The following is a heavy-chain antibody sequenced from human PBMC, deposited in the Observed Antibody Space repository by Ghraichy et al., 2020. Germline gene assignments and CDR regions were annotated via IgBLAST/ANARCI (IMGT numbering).Heavy chain of an antibody. D-gene: IGHD5-18*01. CDR1: GGSVSSGSYY. Sequence: SETLSLTCTVSGGSVSSGSYYWSWIRQPPGKGLEWIGYIYYSGSTNYNPSLKSRVTISVDTSKNQFSLKLSSVTAADTAVYYCARDNGPRGYSYGGLDYWGQGTLVTVSS. CDR3: ARDNGPRGYSYGGLDY. V-gene: IGHV4-61*01. J-gene: IGHJ4*02. CDR2: IYYSGST.